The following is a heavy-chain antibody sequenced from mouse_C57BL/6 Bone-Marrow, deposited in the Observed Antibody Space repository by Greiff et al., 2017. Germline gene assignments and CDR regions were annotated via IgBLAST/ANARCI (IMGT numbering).Heavy chain of an antibody. CDR3: AREGGSSYYYFDY. J-gene: IGHJ2*01. D-gene: IGHD1-1*01. CDR2: IYPRDGST. Sequence: VMLVESGPELVKPGASVKLSCKASGYTFTSYDINWVKQRPGQGLEWIGWIYPRDGSTKYNEKFKGKATLTVDTSSSTAYMELHSLTSEDSAVYVCAREGGSSYYYFDYWGQGTTLTVSS. V-gene: IGHV1-85*01. CDR1: GYTFTSYD.